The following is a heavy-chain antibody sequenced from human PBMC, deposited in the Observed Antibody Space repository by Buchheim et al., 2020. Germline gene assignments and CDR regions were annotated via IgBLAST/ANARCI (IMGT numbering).Heavy chain of an antibody. CDR3: ARGGNSVTLGY. CDR1: GGSFSGYY. J-gene: IGHJ4*02. D-gene: IGHD4-23*01. CDR2: INHSGST. V-gene: IGHV4-34*01. Sequence: QVQLQQWGAGLLKPSETLSLTCAVYGGSFSGYYWSWIRQPPGKGLEWIGVINHSGSTNYNPSLQRRVTISVDTSKNQFSLKLSSGTAADTAVYYCARGGNSVTLGYGGQGTL.